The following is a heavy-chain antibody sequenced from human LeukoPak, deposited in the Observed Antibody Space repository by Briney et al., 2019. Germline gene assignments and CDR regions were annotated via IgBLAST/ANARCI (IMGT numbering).Heavy chain of an antibody. V-gene: IGHV3-48*03. CDR1: GFTFSSYE. Sequence: GGSLRLSCAASGFTFSSYEMNWFRQAPGKGLEWVSYISSSGITIYYADSVKGRFTISRDNAKNSLSLQMNSLRVEDTAVYYCARGSGGYYYYYMDVWGKGTTVTVSS. CDR3: ARGSGGYYYYYMDV. J-gene: IGHJ6*03. CDR2: ISSSGITI.